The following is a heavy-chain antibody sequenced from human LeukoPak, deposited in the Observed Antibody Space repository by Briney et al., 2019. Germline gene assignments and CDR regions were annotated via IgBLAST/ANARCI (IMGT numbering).Heavy chain of an antibody. CDR3: AKSPAACPSDWFDP. V-gene: IGHV3-23*01. D-gene: IGHD6-13*01. CDR2: TSGSGGST. CDR1: GFTFSNAW. Sequence: GGSLRLSCAASGFTFSNAWMSWVRQAPGKGLEWVSATSGSGGSTYYADSVKGRFTISRDNSKNTLYLQMNSLRAEDTAVYYCAKSPAACPSDWFDPWGQGTLVTVSS. J-gene: IGHJ5*02.